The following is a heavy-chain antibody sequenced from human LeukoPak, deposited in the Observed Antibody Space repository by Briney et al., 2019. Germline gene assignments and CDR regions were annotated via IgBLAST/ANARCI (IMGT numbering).Heavy chain of an antibody. V-gene: IGHV1-69*04. D-gene: IGHD6-6*01. CDR1: GGTLSSYA. CDR3: ARARYSSSSGYYYYGMDV. CDR2: IIPILGIA. J-gene: IGHJ6*02. Sequence: SVKVSCKASGGTLSSYAISWVRQAPGQGLEWMGRIIPILGIANYAQKFQGRVTITADKSTSTAYMELSSLRSEDTAVYYCARARYSSSSGYYYYGMDVWGQGTTVTVSS.